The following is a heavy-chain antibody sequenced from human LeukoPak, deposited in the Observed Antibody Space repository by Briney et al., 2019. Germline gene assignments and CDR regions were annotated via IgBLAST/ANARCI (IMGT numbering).Heavy chain of an antibody. CDR3: ARQGAAPGPPHYFYYGMDV. Sequence: SETLSLTCSVSGGSISSRSYYWGWVRQPPGKGLEWIGSTYYTGSTYYNPSLRSRVSISGDTSKNQVSLKVDSVTAADTAVYYCARQGAAPGPPHYFYYGMDVWGQGTTVTVS. J-gene: IGHJ6*02. CDR1: GGSISSRSYY. V-gene: IGHV4-39*01. D-gene: IGHD6-13*01. CDR2: TYYTGST.